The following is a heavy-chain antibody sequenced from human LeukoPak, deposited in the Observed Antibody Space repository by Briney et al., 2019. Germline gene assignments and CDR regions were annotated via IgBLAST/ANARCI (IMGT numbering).Heavy chain of an antibody. Sequence: SETLSLTCTVSGDSISNGFYYWAWIRQPPEKGLEWIGSLFHSGNTYYNPSLQSRVSISVDTSKIQFSLKLTSVTAADTAVYYCARTRHITVAGHFDYWGRGTLVTVSS. D-gene: IGHD6-19*01. CDR2: LFHSGNT. J-gene: IGHJ4*02. CDR1: GDSISNGFYY. V-gene: IGHV4-39*01. CDR3: ARTRHITVAGHFDY.